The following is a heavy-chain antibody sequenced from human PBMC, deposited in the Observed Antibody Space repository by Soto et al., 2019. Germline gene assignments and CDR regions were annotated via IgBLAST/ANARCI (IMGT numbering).Heavy chain of an antibody. CDR3: ARGSITIFGGSSTPSYYYGMDV. Sequence: ASVKVSCKASGYTFTSYSMHWVRQAPGQGLEWMGIINPSSGRTSYAQKFQGRATITADESTSTAYMELSSLRSEDTAVYYCARGSITIFGGSSTPSYYYGMDVWGQGTTVTVSS. V-gene: IGHV1-46*01. CDR1: GYTFTSYS. CDR2: INPSSGRT. J-gene: IGHJ6*02. D-gene: IGHD3-3*01.